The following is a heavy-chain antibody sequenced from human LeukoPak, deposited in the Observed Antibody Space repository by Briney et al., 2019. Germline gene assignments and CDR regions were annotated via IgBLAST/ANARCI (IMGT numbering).Heavy chain of an antibody. J-gene: IGHJ4*02. CDR2: IYYSGAT. CDR3: ARGVYIAAAQYGY. V-gene: IGHV4-59*01. D-gene: IGHD6-13*01. CDR1: GGSISSYY. Sequence: SETLSLTCPVSGGSISSYYGSWIRQPPGKGLEWIGYIYYSGATNYNPSLKSRVTISLDTSKNQFSLKLSSVTAADTAVYYCARGVYIAAAQYGYWGQGTLVTVSS.